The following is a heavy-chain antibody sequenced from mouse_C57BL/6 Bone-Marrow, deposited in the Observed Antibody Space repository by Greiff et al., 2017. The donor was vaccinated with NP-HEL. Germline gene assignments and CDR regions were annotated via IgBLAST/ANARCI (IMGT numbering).Heavy chain of an antibody. V-gene: IGHV5-17*01. D-gene: IGHD1-1*01. CDR3: ARVYYGSSYPYYFDY. CDR1: GFTFSDYG. CDR2: ISSGSSTI. J-gene: IGHJ2*01. Sequence: EVKLVESGGGLVKPGGSLKLSCAASGFTFSDYGMHWVRQAPEKGLEWVAYISSGSSTIYYADTVKGRFTISRDNAKNTPFLKMTSLRSEDTAMYYCARVYYGSSYPYYFDYWGQGTTLTVSS.